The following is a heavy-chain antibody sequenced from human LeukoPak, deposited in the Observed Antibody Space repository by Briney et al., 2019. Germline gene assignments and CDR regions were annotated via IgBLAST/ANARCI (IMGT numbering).Heavy chain of an antibody. J-gene: IGHJ6*03. CDR2: IYTSGST. D-gene: IGHD3-3*01. V-gene: IGHV4-4*09. CDR1: GGSISSYY. CDR3: ARSSGYYYYYYMDV. Sequence: SETLSLTCTVSGGSISSYYWSWIRQPPGKGLEWIGYIYTSGSTNYNPSLKSRVTISVDTSKNQFYLKLSSVTAADTAVYYCARSSGYYYYYYMDVWGKGTTVTVSS.